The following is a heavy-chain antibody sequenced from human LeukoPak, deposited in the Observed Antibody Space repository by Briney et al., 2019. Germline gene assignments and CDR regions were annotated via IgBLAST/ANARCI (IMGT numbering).Heavy chain of an antibody. Sequence: GGSLRLSCAASGFTFSSYAMSWVRQAPGKGLEWVSAISGSGGSTYYADSVKGRFTISRDNSKNTLYLQMNSLRAEDTAVYYCARDNGVSSSWYDKDYWGQGTLVTVSS. CDR1: GFTFSSYA. CDR3: ARDNGVSSSWYDKDY. V-gene: IGHV3-23*01. CDR2: ISGSGGST. D-gene: IGHD6-13*01. J-gene: IGHJ4*02.